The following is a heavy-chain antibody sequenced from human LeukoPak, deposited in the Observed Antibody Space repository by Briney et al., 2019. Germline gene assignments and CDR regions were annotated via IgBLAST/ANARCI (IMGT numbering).Heavy chain of an antibody. D-gene: IGHD5-24*01. Sequence: SETLSLTCTVSGGSISSSSYYWGWIRQPPGKGLEWIGSIYYSGSTYYNPSLKSRVTISVDTSKNQFSLKLSSVTAADTAVYYCARTPPERGDAFDIWGQGTMVTVSS. V-gene: IGHV4-39*01. J-gene: IGHJ3*02. CDR2: IYYSGST. CDR3: ARTPPERGDAFDI. CDR1: GGSISSSSYY.